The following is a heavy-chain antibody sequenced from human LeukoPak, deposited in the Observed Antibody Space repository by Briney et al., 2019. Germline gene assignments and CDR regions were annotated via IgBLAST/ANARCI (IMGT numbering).Heavy chain of an antibody. V-gene: IGHV1-2*02. CDR1: GYTFTGYY. D-gene: IGHD1-20*01. CDR3: ARDPGITGSQWVMDV. J-gene: IGHJ6*03. CDR2: INPNSGGT. Sequence: GASVKVSCKASGYTFTGYYMHWVRQAPGQGLEWMGWINPNSGGTNYAQKFQGRVTMTRDTSISTAYMELSRLRSDDTAVYYCARDPGITGSQWVMDVWGKGTTVTVSS.